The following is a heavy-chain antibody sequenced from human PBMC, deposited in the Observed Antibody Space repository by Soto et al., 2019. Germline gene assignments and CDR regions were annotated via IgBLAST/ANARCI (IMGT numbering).Heavy chain of an antibody. CDR1: GYTFTSYG. D-gene: IGHD3-22*01. V-gene: IGHV1-18*01. CDR2: ISAYNGNT. Sequence: ASVKVSCKASGYTFTSYGISWVRQAPGQGLEWMGWISAYNGNTNYAQKLQGRVTMTTDTSTSTAYMELRSLRSDDTAVYYCARGSNYYDSSGYSPRFTSFDYWGQGTLVTVSS. CDR3: ARGSNYYDSSGYSPRFTSFDY. J-gene: IGHJ4*02.